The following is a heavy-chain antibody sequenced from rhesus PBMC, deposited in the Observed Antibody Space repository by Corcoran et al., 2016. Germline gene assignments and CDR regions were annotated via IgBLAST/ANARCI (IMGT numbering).Heavy chain of an antibody. Sequence: QVQLQESGPGLVKPSETLSLTCAVSGGSISSSNWWSWLRQSPGKGLEWIGYIYGGSRSTSYNPSLKSRVTISTDTSKNQFSLKLSSVTAADTAVYYCARRSNYGGFDFWGQGLRVTVSS. V-gene: IGHV4S18*01. J-gene: IGHJ3*01. CDR2: IYGGSRST. CDR1: GGSISSSNW. D-gene: IGHD4-23*01. CDR3: ARRSNYGGFDF.